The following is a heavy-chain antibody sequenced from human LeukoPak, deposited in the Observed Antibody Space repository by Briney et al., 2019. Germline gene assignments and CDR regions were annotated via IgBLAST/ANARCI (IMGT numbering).Heavy chain of an antibody. J-gene: IGHJ3*02. D-gene: IGHD3-10*01. V-gene: IGHV4-31*03. Sequence: SETLSLTCTVSGGSISSGGYYWSWIRQHPGKGLEWIGYIYYSGSTYYNPSLKSRVTISVDTSKNQFSLKLSSVTAADTAVYYCARVNYYGSGSYYFDAFDIWGQGTMVTVSS. CDR1: GGSISSGGYY. CDR2: IYYSGST. CDR3: ARVNYYGSGSYYFDAFDI.